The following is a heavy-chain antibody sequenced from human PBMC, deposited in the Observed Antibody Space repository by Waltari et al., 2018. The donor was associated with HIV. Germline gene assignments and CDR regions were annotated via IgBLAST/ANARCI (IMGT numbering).Heavy chain of an antibody. D-gene: IGHD2-8*02. J-gene: IGHJ6*02. Sequence: QGHLVQSGAEVKRPGASVKISCQTSGSPLTASSFHWMRQAPGPGLKWMGCINSKKCDTKDARKFQDRVTLTWDTSVSTVDMELRSLTPDDTAIYFCARHFLLVVSTFYFYAIDVWGQGTTVTVSS. CDR1: GSPLTASS. CDR3: ARHFLLVVSTFYFYAIDV. CDR2: INSKKCDT. V-gene: IGHV1-2*02.